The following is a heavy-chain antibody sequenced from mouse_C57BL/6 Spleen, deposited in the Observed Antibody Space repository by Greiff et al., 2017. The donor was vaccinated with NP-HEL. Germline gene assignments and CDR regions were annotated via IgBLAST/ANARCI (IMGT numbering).Heavy chain of an antibody. D-gene: IGHD1-1*01. CDR2: ISDGGSYT. J-gene: IGHJ1*03. CDR1: GFTFSSYA. Sequence: EVQGVESGGGLVKPGGSLKLSCAASGFTFSSYAMSWVRQTPEKRLEWVATISDGGSYTYYPDNVKGRFTISRDNAKNNLYLQMSHLKSEDTAMYYCARGYYYGSRGNWYFDVWGTGTTVTVSS. CDR3: ARGYYYGSRGNWYFDV. V-gene: IGHV5-4*01.